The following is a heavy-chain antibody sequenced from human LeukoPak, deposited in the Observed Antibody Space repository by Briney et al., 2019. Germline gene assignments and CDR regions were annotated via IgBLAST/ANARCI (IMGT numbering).Heavy chain of an antibody. D-gene: IGHD7-27*01. V-gene: IGHV1-8*03. CDR2: MNVNSGNT. CDR3: ARTPYNWGIDY. Sequence: AASVKVSCKASGYTFITYDINWVRQATGQGPEWMGWMNVNSGNTGYAQNFQGRLTITRNTSISTAYMELSSLRSEDTAVYYCARTPYNWGIDYWGQGTLVTVSS. J-gene: IGHJ4*02. CDR1: GYTFITYD.